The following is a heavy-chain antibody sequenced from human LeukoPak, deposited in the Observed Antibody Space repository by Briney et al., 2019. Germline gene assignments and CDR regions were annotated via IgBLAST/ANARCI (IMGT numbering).Heavy chain of an antibody. CDR3: ANWVGNWFDP. V-gene: IGHV4-4*07. J-gene: IGHJ5*02. CDR2: IYLGGSP. D-gene: IGHD1-26*01. CDR1: GDSIDSSP. Sequence: PSETLSLTCTVFGDSIDSSPWSWIRQPVGKGLEWIGRIYLGGSPIYDPSLKSRVIMTVDTSKNQFLLWLRSVTAADTAIYYCANWVGNWFDPWGQGTLVTVSS.